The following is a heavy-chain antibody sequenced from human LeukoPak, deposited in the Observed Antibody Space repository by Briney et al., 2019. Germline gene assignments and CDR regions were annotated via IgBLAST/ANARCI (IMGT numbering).Heavy chain of an antibody. Sequence: GGSLRLSCAASGFTFSDSAMSWVRQAPGKGPEWLSSTSGNGASTYYADSVKGRFTIFRDNSKNTLYLQMNSLRAEDTAVYYCARDPTQWLRYGYFDYWGQGILVTVSS. CDR1: GFTFSDSA. V-gene: IGHV3-23*01. D-gene: IGHD5-12*01. CDR2: TSGNGAST. CDR3: ARDPTQWLRYGYFDY. J-gene: IGHJ4*02.